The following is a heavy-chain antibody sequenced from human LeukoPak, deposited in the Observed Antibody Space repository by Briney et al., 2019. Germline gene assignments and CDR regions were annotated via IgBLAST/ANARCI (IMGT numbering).Heavy chain of an antibody. CDR3: ARGIITMVRGSQRFDP. V-gene: IGHV4-34*01. D-gene: IGHD3-10*01. CDR2: INHSGST. J-gene: IGHJ5*02. Sequence: TSETLSLTCAVYGGSFSGYYWSWIRQPPGKGLEWIGEINHSGSTNYNPSLKSRVTISVDTSKNQFSLKLSSVTAADTAVYYCARGIITMVRGSQRFDPWGQGTLVTVSS. CDR1: GGSFSGYY.